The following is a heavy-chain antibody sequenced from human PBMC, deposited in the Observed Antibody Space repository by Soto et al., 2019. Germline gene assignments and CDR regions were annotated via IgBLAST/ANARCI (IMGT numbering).Heavy chain of an antibody. CDR2: IYWDDDK. V-gene: IGHV2-5*02. CDR3: AHSVGASIGYYFDY. J-gene: IGHJ4*02. CDR1: GFSLSSTRVA. Sequence: QITLKESGPTLVKPTQTLTLTCTFSGFSLSSTRVALGWIRQPPGKALEWLALIYWDDDKRYSPFLKSRLTITKDTSKSPVVLTMTNMEPVDTAIYYCAHSVGASIGYYFDYWGQGTLVTVSS. D-gene: IGHD2-15*01.